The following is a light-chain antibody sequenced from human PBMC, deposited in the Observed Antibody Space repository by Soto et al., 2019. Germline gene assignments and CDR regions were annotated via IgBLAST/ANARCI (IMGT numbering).Light chain of an antibody. CDR3: HQYHSFSWT. Sequence: DIQMTQSPSTLSASVGDSVTIAFRSSQAISSWLAWYQQKPGKAPKLLIYKASRLGNGVPSRFSGSGSGTEFTLTITSMQPDDFATYYCHQYHSFSWTFGQGNKVEIK. CDR2: KAS. J-gene: IGKJ1*01. V-gene: IGKV1-5*03. CDR1: QAISSW.